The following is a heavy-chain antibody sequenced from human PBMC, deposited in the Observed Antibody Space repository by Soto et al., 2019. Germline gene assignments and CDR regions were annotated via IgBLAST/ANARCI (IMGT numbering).Heavy chain of an antibody. V-gene: IGHV1-69*13. J-gene: IGHJ6*02. CDR3: ARDTTTVTEYYYYGMDV. Sequence: SVKVSCKASGGTFSSYAISWVRQAPGQGLEWMGGIIPIFGTANYAQKFQGRVTITADESTSTAYMELSSLRSEDTAVYYCARDTTTVTEYYYYGMDVWGRGTTVTVSS. CDR2: IIPIFGTA. CDR1: GGTFSSYA. D-gene: IGHD4-4*01.